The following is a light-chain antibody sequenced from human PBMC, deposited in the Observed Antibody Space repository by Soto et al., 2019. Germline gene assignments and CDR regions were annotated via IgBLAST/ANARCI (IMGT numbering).Light chain of an antibody. CDR3: SSYAGGNNWV. CDR1: SSDISGHNY. CDR2: KVS. J-gene: IGLJ3*02. Sequence: QSVLTQPPSASGSPGQSVTISCTGASSDISGHNYVSWYQQHPGKAPKLMIYKVSKRPSWVPDRFSASKSGNTASLTVSGLQAEDEADYYCSSYAGGNNWVFGGGTKLTVL. V-gene: IGLV2-8*01.